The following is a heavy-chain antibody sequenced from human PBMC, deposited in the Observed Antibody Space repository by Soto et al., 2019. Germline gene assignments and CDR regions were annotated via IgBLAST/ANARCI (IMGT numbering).Heavy chain of an antibody. Sequence: SASVKVSCKASGYTFTGYYMHWVRQAPGQGLEWMGWTNPNSGGTNYAQKFQGRVTMTRDTSISTAYMELSRLRSDDTAVYYCARSAWESAFDIWGKGTMVTVSS. CDR2: TNPNSGGT. J-gene: IGHJ3*02. CDR3: ARSAWESAFDI. V-gene: IGHV1-2*02. CDR1: GYTFTGYY. D-gene: IGHD1-26*01.